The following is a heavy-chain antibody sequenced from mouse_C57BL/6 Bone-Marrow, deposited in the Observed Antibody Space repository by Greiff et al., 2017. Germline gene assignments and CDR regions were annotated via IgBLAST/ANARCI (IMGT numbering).Heavy chain of an antibody. CDR1: GFNIKDYY. CDR3: ARGYGSSPLYAMDY. Sequence: EVQLQQSGAELVKPGASVKLSCTASGFNIKDYYMHWVKQRTEQGLEWIGRIDPEDGETKYAPKFKGKATITADTSSNTAYLQLSSLTSEDTAVYYCARGYGSSPLYAMDYWGQGTSVTVSS. V-gene: IGHV14-2*01. CDR2: IDPEDGET. D-gene: IGHD1-1*01. J-gene: IGHJ4*01.